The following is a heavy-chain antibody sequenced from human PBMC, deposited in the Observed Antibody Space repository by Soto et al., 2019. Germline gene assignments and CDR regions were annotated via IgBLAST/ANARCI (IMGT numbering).Heavy chain of an antibody. CDR1: GFTFSTYS. Sequence: GGSLRLSCVASGFTFSTYSMNWVRQAPGKGLEWVSSISMKSDYIYYADSVKGRFTISRDNSKNTLYLQMNSLRAEDTAVYYCAKDKGSYFWRDAFDIWGQGTMVTVSS. J-gene: IGHJ3*02. CDR3: AKDKGSYFWRDAFDI. V-gene: IGHV3-21*04. D-gene: IGHD1-26*01. CDR2: ISMKSDYI.